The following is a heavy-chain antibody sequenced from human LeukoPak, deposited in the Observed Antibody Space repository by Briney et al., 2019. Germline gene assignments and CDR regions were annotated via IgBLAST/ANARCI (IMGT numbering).Heavy chain of an antibody. CDR2: MNPDSGDT. D-gene: IGHD3-22*01. V-gene: IGHV1-8*01. Sequence: ASVKVSCKTSGYTFTTYDMTWVRQATGQGLEWMGWMNPDSGDTGYAQKFQGRVTMTTDTSTSTAYMELRSLRSDDTAVYYCARDYYDSSGYGDYWGQGTLVTVSS. J-gene: IGHJ4*02. CDR1: GYTFTTYD. CDR3: ARDYYDSSGYGDY.